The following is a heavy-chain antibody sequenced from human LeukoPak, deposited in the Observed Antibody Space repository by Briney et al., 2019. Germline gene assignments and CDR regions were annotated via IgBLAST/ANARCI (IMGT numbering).Heavy chain of an antibody. Sequence: GASVKVSCKASGYTFTSYALNWVRQAPGQGLEWMGWINTNTGNPTYAQGFTGRFVFSLDTSVSTAYLQITSLKAEDTAVYYCAREATRWSSGILDYWGQGTLVTVSS. CDR3: AREATRWSSGILDY. D-gene: IGHD3-22*01. CDR1: GYTFTSYA. J-gene: IGHJ4*02. V-gene: IGHV7-4-1*02. CDR2: INTNTGNP.